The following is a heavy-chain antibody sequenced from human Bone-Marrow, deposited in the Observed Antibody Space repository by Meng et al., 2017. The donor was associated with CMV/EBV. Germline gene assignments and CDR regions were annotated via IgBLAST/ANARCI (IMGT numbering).Heavy chain of an antibody. CDR3: ARPIGSFRFDP. V-gene: IGHV1-2*02. Sequence: ASVKVSCKASGYTFTGYHMRWVRQAPGQGLEWMGWINPNSGGTDYAQKFPGRVTMTRDTSISTAYMELSRLRSDDTAVYYCARPIGSFRFDPWGQGTLVTVSS. J-gene: IGHJ5*02. CDR1: GYTFTGYH. CDR2: INPNSGGT. D-gene: IGHD3-22*01.